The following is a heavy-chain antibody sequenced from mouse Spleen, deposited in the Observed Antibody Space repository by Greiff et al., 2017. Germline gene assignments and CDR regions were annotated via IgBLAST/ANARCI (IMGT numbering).Heavy chain of an antibody. J-gene: IGHJ2*01. V-gene: IGHV1-81*01. D-gene: IGHD1-2*01. CDR3: ARETANCVDY. Sequence: QVQLQQSGAELARPGASVKLSCKASGYTFTSYGISWVKQRTGQGLEWIGEIYPRSGNTYYNDKFKGKATLTADKSSSTAYMELRSLTSEDSAVYFCARETANCVDYWGQGTTLTVSS. CDR1: GYTFTSYG. CDR2: IYPRSGNT.